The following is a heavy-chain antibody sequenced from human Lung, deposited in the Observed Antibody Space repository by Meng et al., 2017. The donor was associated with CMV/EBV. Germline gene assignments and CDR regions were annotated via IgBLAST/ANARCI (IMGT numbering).Heavy chain of an antibody. Sequence: GGSLRLXCAASGFTFSNYAMSWVRQAPGKGLEWVSDISGSGSRLYYADSVTGRFTISRDNSKSTLYLQMNSLRAEDTAVYYCAKTEYYDSSGYDKWGQGTLVTFSS. V-gene: IGHV3-23*01. CDR3: AKTEYYDSSGYDK. J-gene: IGHJ4*02. D-gene: IGHD3-22*01. CDR1: GFTFSNYA. CDR2: ISGSGSRL.